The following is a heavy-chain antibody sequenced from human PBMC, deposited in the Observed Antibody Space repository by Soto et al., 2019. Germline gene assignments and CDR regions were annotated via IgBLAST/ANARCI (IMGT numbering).Heavy chain of an antibody. CDR2: ISGSGGST. Sequence: GGSLRLSCAASGFTFSSYAMSWVRQAPGKGLEWVSAISGSGGSTYYADSVKGRFTISRDNSKNTLYLQMNSLRAEDTAVYYCAKLRGDYYDSSGYVDYWGQGTLVTFSS. CDR1: GFTFSSYA. V-gene: IGHV3-23*01. D-gene: IGHD3-22*01. CDR3: AKLRGDYYDSSGYVDY. J-gene: IGHJ4*02.